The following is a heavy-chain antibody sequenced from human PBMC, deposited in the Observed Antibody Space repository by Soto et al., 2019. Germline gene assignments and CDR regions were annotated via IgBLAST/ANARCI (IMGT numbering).Heavy chain of an antibody. CDR3: ARDNGYYDF. CDR1: GYTFSSYS. V-gene: IGHV1-18*01. D-gene: IGHD2-8*01. Sequence: QIQMVQCGAEVKQPGASVKISCKTSGYTFSSYSINWVRQAPGQGLEWMAWISTTSGNTHYAERVQGRVTVTLDKSARTAFMEMWGLTSDDTAVYFCARDNGYYDFWGQGTLVTVSS. CDR2: ISTTSGNT. J-gene: IGHJ4*02.